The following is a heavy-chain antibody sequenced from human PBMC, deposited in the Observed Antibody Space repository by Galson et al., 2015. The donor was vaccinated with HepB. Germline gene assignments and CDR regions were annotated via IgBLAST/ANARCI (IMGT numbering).Heavy chain of an antibody. CDR1: GVTFDIYG. CDR2: IWYDGSNK. J-gene: IGHJ6*02. Sequence: SLRLACKACGVTFDIYGMFWVRQAPRQGRVWVAVIWYDGSNKYYADSVRGRFPISRDNSKNTLYLQMNSLRAEDTAVYYCARDDYSSSFGYYYGLDVWGQGTTVTVSS. D-gene: IGHD6-6*01. V-gene: IGHV3-33*01. CDR3: ARDDYSSSFGYYYGLDV.